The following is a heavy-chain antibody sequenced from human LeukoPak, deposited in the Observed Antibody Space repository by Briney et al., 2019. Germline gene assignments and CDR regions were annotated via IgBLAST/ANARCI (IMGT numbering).Heavy chain of an antibody. J-gene: IGHJ4*02. D-gene: IGHD6-6*01. Sequence: ASVKVSCKASGYTFTSYDINWVRQATGQGLEWMGWMNPNSGDTGYAQNFQGRVTMTRDTSINTAYMELSSLRSEDTAVYYCARRGRSSNYFDYWGQGTLVTVSS. CDR2: MNPNSGDT. CDR1: GYTFTSYD. CDR3: ARRGRSSNYFDY. V-gene: IGHV1-8*01.